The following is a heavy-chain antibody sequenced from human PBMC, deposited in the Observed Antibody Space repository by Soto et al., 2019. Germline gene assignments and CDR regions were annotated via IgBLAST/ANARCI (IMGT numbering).Heavy chain of an antibody. CDR3: ARAKVGSSWYRRVNYFDY. CDR1: GGSISSGDYY. Sequence: SETLALTCTVSGGSISSGDYYWSWIRQPPGKGLEWIGYIYYSGRTYYNPSLQSRVTISVDTSKNQFSLKLSSATAADTAVYYCARAKVGSSWYRRVNYFDYWGQGTLVTVSS. D-gene: IGHD6-13*01. J-gene: IGHJ4*02. CDR2: IYYSGRT. V-gene: IGHV4-30-4*01.